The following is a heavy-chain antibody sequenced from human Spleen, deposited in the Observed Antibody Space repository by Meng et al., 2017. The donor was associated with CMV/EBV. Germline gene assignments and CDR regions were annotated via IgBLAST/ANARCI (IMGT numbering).Heavy chain of an antibody. D-gene: IGHD2-2*01. V-gene: IGHV4-39*01. CDR3: ARRTAYCSSTTCYRNYFDY. Sequence: RSSYYWGWVRQPPGEGLEWIGSVYYSGSTYYNPSLKGRVTISVDTSKNQFSLKLSSVTAADTAVYYCARRTAYCSSTTCYRNYFDYWGQGTLVTVSS. CDR2: VYYSGST. CDR1: RSSYY. J-gene: IGHJ4*02.